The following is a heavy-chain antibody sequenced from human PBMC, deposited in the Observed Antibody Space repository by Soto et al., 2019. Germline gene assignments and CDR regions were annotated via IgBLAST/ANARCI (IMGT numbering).Heavy chain of an antibody. D-gene: IGHD6-13*01. J-gene: IGHJ6*02. V-gene: IGHV3-21*01. CDR3: ARDLGGVWYGMDV. CDR1: GFPFNTYS. Sequence: PGGSLRLSCEASGFPFNTYSMNWVRQAPGKGLEWVASINSRSTYIYYADSVKGRFNVSRDNVKNSLSLQMDSLTAEDTAVYFCARDLGGVWYGMDVCGQGTTVTVSS. CDR2: INSRSTYI.